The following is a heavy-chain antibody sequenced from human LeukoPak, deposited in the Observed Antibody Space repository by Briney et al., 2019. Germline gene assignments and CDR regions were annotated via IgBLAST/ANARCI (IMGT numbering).Heavy chain of an antibody. CDR3: ARDTYSSSWFPLAY. D-gene: IGHD6-13*01. V-gene: IGHV3-53*04. Sequence: GGSLRLSCAASGFTVSSNYMSWVRQAPGKGLEWVSVIYSGGSTYYADSVKGRFTISRHNSKNTLYLQMNSLRAEDTAVYYCARDTYSSSWFPLAYWGQGILVTVSS. CDR1: GFTVSSNY. J-gene: IGHJ4*02. CDR2: IYSGGST.